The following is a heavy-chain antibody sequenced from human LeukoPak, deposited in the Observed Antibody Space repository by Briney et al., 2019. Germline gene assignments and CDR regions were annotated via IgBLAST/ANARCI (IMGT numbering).Heavy chain of an antibody. CDR2: IYTSGST. J-gene: IGHJ5*02. V-gene: IGHV4-4*07. Sequence: SETLSLTCTVSGGSINSYYWSWIRQPAGKGLEWIGRIYTSGSTSNNPSLKSRVTISVDTSKNQFSLKLSSVTAADTAVYYCARGHGAWFDPWGQGTLVTVSS. D-gene: IGHD3-16*01. CDR1: GGSINSYY. CDR3: ARGHGAWFDP.